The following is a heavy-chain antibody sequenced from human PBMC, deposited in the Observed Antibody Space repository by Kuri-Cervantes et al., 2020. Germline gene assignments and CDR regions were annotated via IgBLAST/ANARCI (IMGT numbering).Heavy chain of an antibody. D-gene: IGHD6-6*01. CDR1: GYTFTTYY. Sequence: ASVKVSCKSSGYTFTTYYIHWVRQATGQGLEWMGWMNPNSGNTGYAQKFQGRVTMTRNTSISTAYMELSSLRSEDTAVYYCAKGGGWSSSLSYYFDSWGQGTLVTVSS. CDR2: MNPNSGNT. V-gene: IGHV1-8*02. J-gene: IGHJ4*02. CDR3: AKGGGWSSSLSYYFDS.